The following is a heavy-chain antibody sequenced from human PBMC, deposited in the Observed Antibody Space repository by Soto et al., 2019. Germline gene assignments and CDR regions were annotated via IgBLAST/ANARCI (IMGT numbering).Heavy chain of an antibody. CDR1: GFTVNNNY. Sequence: EVQLVESGGGLVQPGGSLRLSCAVSGFTVNNNYMSWVRQAPGKGLEWVSVIYSGGNTDYADSVRGRFTVSSDTSKNTVYLQMNCRRAEDTAIYYCTRDSSYSGSGRVVLDYWGRGTLLTVSS. J-gene: IGHJ4*02. CDR3: TRDSSYSGSGRVVLDY. V-gene: IGHV3-66*01. CDR2: IYSGGNT. D-gene: IGHD3-10*01.